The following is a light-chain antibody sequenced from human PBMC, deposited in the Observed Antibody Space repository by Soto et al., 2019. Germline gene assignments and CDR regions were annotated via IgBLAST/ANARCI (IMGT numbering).Light chain of an antibody. V-gene: IGKV1-5*01. J-gene: IGKJ5*01. CDR1: RSVSTS. CDR3: QQYYSYPA. Sequence: DIQMTQSPSTLSASVGDRVTITCRASRSVSTSLAWYQKKPGKAPKLLIFDASSLESGVPSRFSGSGSGTELTLTISGLQPDDFATYYCQQYYSYPAFGQGTRLETK. CDR2: DAS.